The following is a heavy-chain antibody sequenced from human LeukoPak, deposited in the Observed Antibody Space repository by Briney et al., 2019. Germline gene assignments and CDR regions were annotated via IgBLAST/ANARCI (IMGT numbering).Heavy chain of an antibody. CDR1: GFTVSSMY. V-gene: IGHV3-66*01. CDR3: ARGDGYNYFDY. J-gene: IGHJ4*02. CDR2: IYIVGST. D-gene: IGHD5-24*01. Sequence: QPGGSLRLSCAASGFTVSSMYMSWVRQAPGKGLEWVSVIYIVGSTYYADSVKGRFTISRDNSKNTLYLQMNSLRAEDTAVYYCARGDGYNYFDYWGQGTLVTVSS.